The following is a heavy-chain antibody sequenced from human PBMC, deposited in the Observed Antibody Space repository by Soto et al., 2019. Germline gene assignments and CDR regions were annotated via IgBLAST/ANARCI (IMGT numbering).Heavy chain of an antibody. D-gene: IGHD6-13*01. CDR3: ARSGYSSSLYSGKLNHYYYGMDV. Sequence: QVQLVQSGAEVKKPGSSVKVSCKASGGTFSSYAISWVRQAPGQGLEWMGGIIPIFGTANYAQKFQGRVTITAEESTSTAYMELCSRRCDDTAVYYCARSGYSSSLYSGKLNHYYYGMDVWGQGTTVTVS. CDR1: GGTFSSYA. J-gene: IGHJ6*02. V-gene: IGHV1-69*01. CDR2: IIPIFGTA.